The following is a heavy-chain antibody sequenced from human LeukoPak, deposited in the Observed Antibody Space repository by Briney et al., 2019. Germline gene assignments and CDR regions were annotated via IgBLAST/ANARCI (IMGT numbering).Heavy chain of an antibody. J-gene: IGHJ4*02. CDR2: INPNSGGT. Sequence: ASVKVSCKASGYTFTGYYMHWVRQAPGQGLEWMGWINPNSGGTNYAQKFQGRVTMTRDTSISTAYMELSSLRSEDTAVYYCARDTSEIWFGNTSRFDYWGQGTLVTVSS. CDR3: ARDTSEIWFGNTSRFDY. D-gene: IGHD3-10*01. CDR1: GYTFTGYY. V-gene: IGHV1-2*02.